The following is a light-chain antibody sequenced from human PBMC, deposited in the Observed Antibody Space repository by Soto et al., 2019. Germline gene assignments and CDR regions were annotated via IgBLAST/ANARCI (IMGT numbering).Light chain of an antibody. CDR1: QGIGTY. CDR3: HQVNIHPLT. Sequence: DVQLTQSSSFLSASVGDRVTITCLASQGIGTYVAWYQQKPGTAPNPLIYAASTLQSGIPSRFSGSGSGTEFNIAINSLQPEDFATYYCHQVNIHPLTFGGGTKV. CDR2: AAS. V-gene: IGKV1-9*01. J-gene: IGKJ4*01.